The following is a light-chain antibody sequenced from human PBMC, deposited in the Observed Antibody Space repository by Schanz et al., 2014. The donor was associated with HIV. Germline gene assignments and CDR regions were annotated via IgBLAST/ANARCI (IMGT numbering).Light chain of an antibody. CDR3: QSYDSSLSGSV. CDR1: SSDVGGYKY. CDR2: DVS. J-gene: IGLJ2*01. V-gene: IGLV2-11*01. Sequence: QSVLTQPHSVSGSPGQSVTISCTGTSSDVGGYKYVSWYQQHPGKAPKLMIYDVSKRPSGVPDRFSGSRSGNTASLTISGLQAEDEADYYCQSYDSSLSGSVFGGGTKLTVL.